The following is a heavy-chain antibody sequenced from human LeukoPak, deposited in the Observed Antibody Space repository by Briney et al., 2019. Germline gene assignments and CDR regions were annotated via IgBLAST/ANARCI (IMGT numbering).Heavy chain of an antibody. CDR1: GYTFTGYY. Sequence: ASVKVSYKASGYTFTGYYTHWVRQAPGQGLEWMGWINPNSGGTNYAQKFQGRVTMTRDTSISTAYMELSRLRSDDTAVYYCARDRGPLRFLEWLFVYWGQGTLVTVFS. CDR3: ARDRGPLRFLEWLFVY. D-gene: IGHD3-3*01. V-gene: IGHV1-2*02. CDR2: INPNSGGT. J-gene: IGHJ4*02.